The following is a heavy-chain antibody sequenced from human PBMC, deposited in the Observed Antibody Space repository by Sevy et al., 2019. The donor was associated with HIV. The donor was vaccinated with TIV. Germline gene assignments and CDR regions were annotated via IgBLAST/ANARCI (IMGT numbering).Heavy chain of an antibody. CDR3: AKVTSVVVVAATGAFDI. CDR1: GFTFSSYA. Sequence: GGSLRLSCAASGFTFSSYAMRWVRQAPGKGLEWVSAISGSGGSTYYADSVKGRFTISRDNSKNTLYLQMNSLRAEDTAVYYCAKVTSVVVVAATGAFDIWGQGTMVTVSS. V-gene: IGHV3-23*01. D-gene: IGHD2-15*01. J-gene: IGHJ3*02. CDR2: ISGSGGST.